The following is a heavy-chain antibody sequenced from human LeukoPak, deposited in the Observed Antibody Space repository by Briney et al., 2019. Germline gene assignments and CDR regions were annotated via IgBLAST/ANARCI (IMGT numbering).Heavy chain of an antibody. D-gene: IGHD3-10*01. CDR2: INSDGGST. CDR1: GFTFSSYW. CDR3: ARDLSEYGWFGELYY. Sequence: GGSLRLSCAASGFTFSSYWMHWVRQAPGKGLVWVSRINSDGGSTNYADSVKGRFTISRDNAKNSLYLQMNSLRAEDTAVYYCARDLSEYGWFGELYYWGQGTLVTVSS. J-gene: IGHJ4*02. V-gene: IGHV3-74*01.